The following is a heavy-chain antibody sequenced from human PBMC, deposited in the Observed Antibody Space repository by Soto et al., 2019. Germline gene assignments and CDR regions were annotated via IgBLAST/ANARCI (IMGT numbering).Heavy chain of an antibody. CDR3: AKRKTSGWYYFDY. J-gene: IGHJ4*02. Sequence: GSLRLSCGASGFTFSNFAMSWVRQAPGRGLEWVSGISASGRDIHYADSVKDRFTVSRDNSKNTLYLQMNSLRAEDTAIYYCAKRKTSGWYYFDYWGQGALVTVS. D-gene: IGHD6-19*01. CDR2: ISASGRDI. CDR1: GFTFSNFA. V-gene: IGHV3-23*01.